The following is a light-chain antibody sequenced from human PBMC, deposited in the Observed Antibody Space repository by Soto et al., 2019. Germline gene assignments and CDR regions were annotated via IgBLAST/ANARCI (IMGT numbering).Light chain of an antibody. V-gene: IGKV3-15*01. J-gene: IGKJ3*01. CDR1: QGVGSD. Sequence: EIVMTQSPVTLSASPGERVTLSCRASQGVGSDVAWYQQKPGQAPGLLIYGASIREVGVPARFSGSGSGTEFTLTISSLQSEAFAVYYCQQYNNWPPFTYGPGTIVDLK. CDR2: GAS. CDR3: QQYNNWPPFT.